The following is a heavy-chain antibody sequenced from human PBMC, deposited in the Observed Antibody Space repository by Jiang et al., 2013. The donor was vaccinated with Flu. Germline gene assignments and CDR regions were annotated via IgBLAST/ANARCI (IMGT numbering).Heavy chain of an antibody. CDR1: GDSISSYY. V-gene: IGHV4-59*01. J-gene: IGHJ6*04. Sequence: SGPGLVKPSETLSLTCTVSGDSISSYYWSWIRQPPGKGLEWIGCIYYSGSTNYNPSLKSRVIISVDMSKNQLSLKLSSVTAADTAVYYCARAAYGDLYYYYYGMDVWGKGTTVTVSS. D-gene: IGHD4-17*01. CDR2: IYYSGST. CDR3: ARAAYGDLYYYYYGMDV.